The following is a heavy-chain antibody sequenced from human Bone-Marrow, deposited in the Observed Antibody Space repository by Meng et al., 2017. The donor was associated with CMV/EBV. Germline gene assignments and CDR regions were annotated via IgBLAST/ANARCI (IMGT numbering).Heavy chain of an antibody. CDR2: IWYDAANK. J-gene: IGHJ3*01. V-gene: IGHV3-33*06. Sequence: SLQDSCAASGFTFSNHAIHWVRQAPGKGLEWLSLIWYDAANKYYKDSVEGRFTISRDNSKNIVYLQMNSLRAEDTAIYYCAKDQAFSGGFEGGFDLWGQGTMVTVPS. CDR3: AKDQAFSGGFEGGFDL. D-gene: IGHD1-26*01. CDR1: GFTFSNHA.